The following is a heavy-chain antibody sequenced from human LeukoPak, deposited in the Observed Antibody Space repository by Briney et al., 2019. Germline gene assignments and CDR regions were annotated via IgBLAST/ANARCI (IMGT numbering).Heavy chain of an antibody. D-gene: IGHD6-13*01. J-gene: IGHJ4*02. CDR1: GFTFSSYA. V-gene: IGHV3-30-3*01. CDR2: ISYDGSNK. CDR3: ARSSPGIAAAGTGIDY. Sequence: TGGSLRLSCAASGFTFSSYAMHWVRQAPGKGLEWVAVISYDGSNKYYADSVKGRFTISRDNSKNTLYLQMNSLRAEDTAVYYCARSSPGIAAAGTGIDYWGQGTLVTVSS.